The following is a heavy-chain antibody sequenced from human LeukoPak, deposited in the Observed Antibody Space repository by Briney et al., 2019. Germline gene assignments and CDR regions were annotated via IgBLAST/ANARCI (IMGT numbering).Heavy chain of an antibody. Sequence: ASVKVSCKTSGFTFSNYGFTWVRQSPRQGLEWMGWIGAFNGDTSYPQKLQDRVTMTIDTRTSTVYMELRSLRSDDTAVYFCARDERTGPSSGYFVHWGQGTLV. CDR2: IGAFNGDT. D-gene: IGHD3-22*01. CDR1: GFTFSNYG. CDR3: ARDERTGPSSGYFVH. J-gene: IGHJ5*02. V-gene: IGHV1-18*01.